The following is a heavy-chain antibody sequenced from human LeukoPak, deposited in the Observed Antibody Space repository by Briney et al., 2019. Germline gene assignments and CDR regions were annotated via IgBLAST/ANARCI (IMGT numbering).Heavy chain of an antibody. D-gene: IGHD3-22*01. Sequence: PGGSLRLSCAASGFTFSGYAMSWVRQAPGKGLEWVSAISGSGGSTYYADSVKGRFTISRDNSKNTLYLQMNSLRAEDTAVYYCAKGEYYYDSSGYYYGFDYWGQGTLVTVSS. CDR3: AKGEYYYDSSGYYYGFDY. CDR1: GFTFSGYA. V-gene: IGHV3-23*01. CDR2: ISGSGGST. J-gene: IGHJ4*02.